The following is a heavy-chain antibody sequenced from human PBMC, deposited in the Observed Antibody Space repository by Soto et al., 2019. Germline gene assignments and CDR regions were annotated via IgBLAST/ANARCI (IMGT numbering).Heavy chain of an antibody. V-gene: IGHV4-34*01. CDR3: ARPHGGSSGWDNWFDP. Sequence: PSETLSLTCAVYGGSFSVYYWTWIRQPPGTGLEWIGEINHSGSTNYNPSLKSRVTISVDTSKNQFSLKLTSVTAADTAVYYCARPHGGSSGWDNWFDPWGQGTLVTVSS. D-gene: IGHD6-25*01. J-gene: IGHJ5*02. CDR2: INHSGST. CDR1: GGSFSVYY.